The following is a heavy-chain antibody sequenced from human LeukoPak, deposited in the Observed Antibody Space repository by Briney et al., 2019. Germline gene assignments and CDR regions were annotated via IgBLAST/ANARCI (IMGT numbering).Heavy chain of an antibody. CDR2: ISSTSAYI. CDR1: GFALKSYS. V-gene: IGHV3-21*04. J-gene: IGHJ5*01. D-gene: IGHD2-2*01. CDR3: ARGQLWFDY. Sequence: GGSLRLSCAGSGFALKSYSLSWVRQAPGKGLEWVSSISSTSAYIYYADSVKGRFTISRDNSKNTLYLQMNSLRAEDTAVYYCARGQLWFDYWGQGTLVTVSS.